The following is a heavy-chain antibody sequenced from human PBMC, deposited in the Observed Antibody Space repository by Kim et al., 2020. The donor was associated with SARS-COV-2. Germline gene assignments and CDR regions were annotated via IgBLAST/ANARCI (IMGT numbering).Heavy chain of an antibody. J-gene: IGHJ5*02. D-gene: IGHD6-6*01. Sequence: SETLSLTCTVSGGSVSSSYYYCGWIRQPPGKGLEWIVYIYYTGDTYYNPSLKSRVTISVDTSKNHFSLELISLTAADTAGYYCARLEYSSSSRLFDPWGQGTLITVSS. CDR2: IYYTGDT. CDR1: GGSVSSSYYY. CDR3: ARLEYSSSSRLFDP. V-gene: IGHV4-39*02.